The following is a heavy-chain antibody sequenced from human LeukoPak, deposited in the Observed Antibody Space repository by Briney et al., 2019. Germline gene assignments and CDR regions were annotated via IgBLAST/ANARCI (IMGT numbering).Heavy chain of an antibody. CDR3: ARAPHFFDTSGSRYYFDY. CDR2: IYYSGNT. Sequence: SETLSLTCSVSGGSIRSTTYYWGWIRQPPGKGLEWIGSIYYSGNTYYSPSLMSRVTISVDTSKNQFSLNLSSVTAADTAVYYCARAPHFFDTSGSRYYFDYWGQGALVTVSS. J-gene: IGHJ4*02. CDR1: GGSIRSTTYY. V-gene: IGHV4-39*07. D-gene: IGHD3-22*01.